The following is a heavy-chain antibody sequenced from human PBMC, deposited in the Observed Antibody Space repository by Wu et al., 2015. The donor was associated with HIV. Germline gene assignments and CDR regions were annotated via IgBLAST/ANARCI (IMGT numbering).Heavy chain of an antibody. D-gene: IGHD5-24*01. CDR3: ARGIRDGYNYPHQP. CDR2: IIPLIGTA. CDR1: GGTFSSHA. J-gene: IGHJ5*02. V-gene: IGHV1-69*05. Sequence: QVQLVQSGAEVKKPGSSVKVSCKTSGGTFSSHAINWVRQAPGQGLEWMGSIIPLIGTATYTQKFQGRVTITTDESTTTAYMELRSLRSEDTAVYYCARGIRDGYNYPHQPWGQGTLVTVSS.